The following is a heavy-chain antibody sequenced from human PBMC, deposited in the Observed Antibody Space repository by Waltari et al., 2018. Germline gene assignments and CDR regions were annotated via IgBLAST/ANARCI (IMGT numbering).Heavy chain of an antibody. CDR3: AKVSWAAFDI. CDR2: ISGSGGSK. CDR1: GFTFSSYA. J-gene: IGHJ3*02. V-gene: IGHV3-23*04. Sequence: EVQLVESGGGLVQPGGSLRLSCAASGFTFSSYAMSWVRRAPGKGLGWVSAISGSGGSKDYADSVKGRFTISRDNSKNTLYLQMNSLRAEDTAVYYCAKVSWAAFDIWGQGTMVTVSS. D-gene: IGHD3-16*01.